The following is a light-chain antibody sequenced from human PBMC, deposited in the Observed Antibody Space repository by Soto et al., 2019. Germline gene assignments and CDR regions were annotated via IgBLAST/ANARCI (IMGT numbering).Light chain of an antibody. V-gene: IGKV3-20*01. Sequence: EIVLTQSPGTLSLSPGERATLSCRASQSVSSSYLAWYQQKPGQAPRLLIYGASSRATGIPGWFSGSGSGTDFTLTISRLEPEDVAVYYWQQYGSSPFTFGGGTKVEIK. CDR3: QQYGSSPFT. CDR2: GAS. CDR1: QSVSSSY. J-gene: IGKJ4*01.